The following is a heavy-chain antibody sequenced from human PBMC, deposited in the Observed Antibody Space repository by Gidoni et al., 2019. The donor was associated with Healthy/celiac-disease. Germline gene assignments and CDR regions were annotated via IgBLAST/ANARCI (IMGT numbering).Heavy chain of an antibody. CDR3: ARQGRIAAAGGL. CDR2: IYYSGST. CDR1: GGSISSSSYY. Sequence: QLQLQESGPGLVKPSETLSLTCTVSGGSISSSSYYWGWIRQPPGKGLEWSGSIYYSGSTYYNPSLKSRVTISVDTSKNQFALKLSSVTAADTAVYYCARQGRIAAAGGLWGQGTLVTVSS. D-gene: IGHD6-13*01. J-gene: IGHJ4*02. V-gene: IGHV4-39*01.